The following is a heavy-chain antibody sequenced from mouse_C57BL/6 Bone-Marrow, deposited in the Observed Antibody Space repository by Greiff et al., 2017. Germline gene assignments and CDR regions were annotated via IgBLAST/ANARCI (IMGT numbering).Heavy chain of an antibody. V-gene: IGHV6-3*01. D-gene: IGHD2-4*01. CDR2: IRLKSDNYAT. J-gene: IGHJ3*01. Sequence: EVQLVESGGGLVQPGGSMKLSCVASGFTFSNYWMNWVRQSPEKGLEWVAQIRLKSDNYATHYAESVKGRFTISRDDSKSSVYLQMNKLRAEDTGIYYCTYDYDGFAYWGQGTLVTVSA. CDR1: GFTFSNYW. CDR3: TYDYDGFAY.